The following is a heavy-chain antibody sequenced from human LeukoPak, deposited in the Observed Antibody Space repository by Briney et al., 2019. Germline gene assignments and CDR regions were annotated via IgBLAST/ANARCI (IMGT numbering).Heavy chain of an antibody. D-gene: IGHD6-13*01. Sequence: GGSLRLSCAASGFTFSSYAMSWVRQAPWKGLEFVSSISSSSSFIYYADSVKGRFTISRDNAKKSLSLQMNSLRADDTAVYYCARGYSSSWYLDWGQGTLVTVSS. V-gene: IGHV3-21*01. J-gene: IGHJ4*02. CDR1: GFTFSSYA. CDR3: ARGYSSSWYLD. CDR2: ISSSSSFI.